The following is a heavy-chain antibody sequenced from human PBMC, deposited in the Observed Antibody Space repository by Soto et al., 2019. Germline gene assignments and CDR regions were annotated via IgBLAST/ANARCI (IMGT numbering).Heavy chain of an antibody. Sequence: SETTSLTCTVSGGTISSGDYYWSWIRQPPGKGLEWIGYIYYSGSTYYNPSLKSRVTISVDTSKNQFSLKLSSVTAADTAVYYCARGLCSGGSCYSGVLGYWGQGTLVTVSS. CDR3: ARGLCSGGSCYSGVLGY. CDR2: IYYSGST. J-gene: IGHJ4*02. CDR1: GGTISSGDYY. V-gene: IGHV4-30-4*01. D-gene: IGHD2-15*01.